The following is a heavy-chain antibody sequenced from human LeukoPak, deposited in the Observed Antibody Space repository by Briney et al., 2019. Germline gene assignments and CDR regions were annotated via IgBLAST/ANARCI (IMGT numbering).Heavy chain of an antibody. CDR2: IIPIFGTA. D-gene: IGHD2-2*01. CDR1: GGTFSSYA. Sequence: GASVKVSCKASGGTFSSYAISWVRQAPGQGLEWMGGIIPIFGTANYAQKFQGRVTITTDESTSTAYMELSSLRSEDTAVYYCARAGYCSSTSCSRGYYYYMDVWGKGTTVTVSS. J-gene: IGHJ6*03. CDR3: ARAGYCSSTSCSRGYYYYMDV. V-gene: IGHV1-69*05.